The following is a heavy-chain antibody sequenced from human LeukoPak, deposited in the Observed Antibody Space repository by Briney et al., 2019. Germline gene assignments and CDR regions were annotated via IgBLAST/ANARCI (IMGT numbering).Heavy chain of an antibody. D-gene: IGHD2-15*01. Sequence: ASVKVSCKASGYSFTDYYVHWLRQAPGQGLEWMGWINPDNGGTNYAQKFQGRATMSRDTSISTVYMDLNRLTSDDTAVFYCVRESRVGNWFDPWGQGTQVTVSS. V-gene: IGHV1-2*02. J-gene: IGHJ5*02. CDR3: VRESRVGNWFDP. CDR1: GYSFTDYY. CDR2: INPDNGGT.